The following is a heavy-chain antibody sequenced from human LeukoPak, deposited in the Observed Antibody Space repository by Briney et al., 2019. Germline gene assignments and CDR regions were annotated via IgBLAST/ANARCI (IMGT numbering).Heavy chain of an antibody. Sequence: SETLSLTCTVSGGSISSSSYYWGWIRQPPGKGLEWIGSIYYSGSTYYNPSLKSRVTISVDTSKNQFSLKLSSVTAADTAVYYCARDVAALFDYWGQGTLVTVSS. D-gene: IGHD2-21*01. V-gene: IGHV4-39*07. J-gene: IGHJ4*02. CDR3: ARDVAALFDY. CDR1: GGSISSSSYY. CDR2: IYYSGST.